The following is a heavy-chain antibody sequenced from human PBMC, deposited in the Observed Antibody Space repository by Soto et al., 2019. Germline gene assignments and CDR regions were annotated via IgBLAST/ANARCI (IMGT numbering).Heavy chain of an antibody. Sequence: ETLSLTCTVSGGSISSYYWSWIRQPPGKGLEWIGYIYYSGSTNYNPSLKSRVTISVDTSKNQFSLKLSSVTAADTAVYYCARGLGSYYGSGSYYPNWFDPWGQGTLVTVSS. CDR1: GGSISSYY. J-gene: IGHJ5*02. CDR2: IYYSGST. CDR3: ARGLGSYYGSGSYYPNWFDP. V-gene: IGHV4-59*01. D-gene: IGHD3-10*01.